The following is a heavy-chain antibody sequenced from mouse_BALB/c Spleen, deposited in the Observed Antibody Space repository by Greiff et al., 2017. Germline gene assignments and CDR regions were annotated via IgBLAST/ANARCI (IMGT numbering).Heavy chain of an antibody. D-gene: IGHD1-1*01. CDR1: GFAFSSYD. V-gene: IGHV5-12-1*01. CDR3: ARQEYGSSYYFDY. J-gene: IGHJ2*01. Sequence: EVKLVESGGGLVKPGGSLKLSCAASGFAFSSYDMSWVRQTPEKRLEWVAYISSGGGSTYYPDTVKGRFTISRDNAKNTLYLQMSSLKSEDTAMYYCARQEYGSSYYFDYWGQGTTLTVSS. CDR2: ISSGGGST.